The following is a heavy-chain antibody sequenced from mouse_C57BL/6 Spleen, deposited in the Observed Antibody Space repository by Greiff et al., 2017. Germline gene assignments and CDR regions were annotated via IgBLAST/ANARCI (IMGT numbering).Heavy chain of an antibody. CDR2: IDPSDSYT. CDR1: GYTFTSYW. CDR3: ARGDYGRSYGYFDV. Sequence: QVQLQQPGAELVMPGASVKLSCKASGYTFTSYWMHWVKQRPGQGLEWIGEIDPSDSYTNYNQKFKGKSTLTVDKSSSTAYMQLSSLTSEDSAVDYCARGDYGRSYGYFDVWGTGTTVTVSS. J-gene: IGHJ1*03. V-gene: IGHV1-69*01. D-gene: IGHD1-1*01.